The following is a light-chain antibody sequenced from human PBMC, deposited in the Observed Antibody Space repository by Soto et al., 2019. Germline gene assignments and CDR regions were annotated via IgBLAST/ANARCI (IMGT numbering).Light chain of an antibody. V-gene: IGKV4-1*01. CDR3: QNYLDFPRT. CDR2: WAS. CDR1: QSLLYSHYNKDL. Sequence: DIVMTQFPDSLAVSLGERATINCKSSQSLLYSHYNKDLLAWYQQKPGQPPKLIIYWASTRESGVPDRFSGSGSGKEFTLTINSLQAEDVAVYYCQNYLDFPRTFGQGTKVEIK. J-gene: IGKJ1*01.